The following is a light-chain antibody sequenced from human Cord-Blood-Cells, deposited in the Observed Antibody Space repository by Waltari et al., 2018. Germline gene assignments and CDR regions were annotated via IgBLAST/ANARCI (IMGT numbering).Light chain of an antibody. Sequence: QSALTQPASVSGSPGPSITISCPATSRDVGGYNYVSWYQQHPGKAPKLMIYDVSNRPSGVSNRFSGSKSGNTASLTISGLQAEDEADYYCSSYTSSSTRVFGGGTKLTVL. CDR3: SSYTSSSTRV. CDR1: SRDVGGYNY. CDR2: DVS. V-gene: IGLV2-14*01. J-gene: IGLJ2*01.